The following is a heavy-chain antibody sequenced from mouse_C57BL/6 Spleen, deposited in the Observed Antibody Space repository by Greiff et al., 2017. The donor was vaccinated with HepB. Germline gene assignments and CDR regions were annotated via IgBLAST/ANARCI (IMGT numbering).Heavy chain of an antibody. CDR2: IDPETGGT. CDR3: TRYGVTKAWFAY. Sequence: VKLVESGAELVRPGASVTLSCKASGYTFTDYEMHWVKQTPVHGLEWIGAIDPETGGTAYNQKFKGKAILTADKSSSTAYMELRSLTSEDSAVYYCTRYGVTKAWFAYWGQGTLVTVSA. D-gene: IGHD2-2*01. V-gene: IGHV1-15*01. CDR1: GYTFTDYE. J-gene: IGHJ3*01.